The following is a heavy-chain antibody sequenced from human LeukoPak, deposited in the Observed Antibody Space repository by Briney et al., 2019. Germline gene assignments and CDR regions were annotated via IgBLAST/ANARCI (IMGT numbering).Heavy chain of an antibody. CDR2: INPSGGST. D-gene: IGHD3-22*01. V-gene: IGHV1-46*01. CDR3: ARDLAYYYDSSGYSPQGNWFDP. CDR1: GYTFTSYY. J-gene: IGHJ5*02. Sequence: ASVKISCKASGYTFTSYYMHWVRQAPGQGLEWMGIINPSGGSTSYAQKFQGRVTMTRDTSTSTVYMELSSLRSEDTAVYYCARDLAYYYDSSGYSPQGNWFDPWGQGTLVTVSS.